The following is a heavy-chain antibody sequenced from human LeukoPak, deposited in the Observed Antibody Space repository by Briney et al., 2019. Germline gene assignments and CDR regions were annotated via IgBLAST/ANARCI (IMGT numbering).Heavy chain of an antibody. CDR1: GGSFSGYY. CDR3: ASLDYYYDSSGYYGAPFDY. V-gene: IGHV4-34*01. Sequence: SETLSLTCAVYGGSFSGYYWSWIRQPPGKGLEWIGEINHSGSTNYNPSLKSRVTISVDTSKNQFSLKLSSVTAADTAVYYCASLDYYYDSSGYYGAPFDYWGQGTLVTVSS. D-gene: IGHD3-22*01. CDR2: INHSGST. J-gene: IGHJ4*02.